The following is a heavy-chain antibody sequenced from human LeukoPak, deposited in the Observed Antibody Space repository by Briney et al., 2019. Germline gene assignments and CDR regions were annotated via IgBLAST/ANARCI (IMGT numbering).Heavy chain of an antibody. D-gene: IGHD6-13*01. CDR3: ARDLIAAAGTFDY. J-gene: IGHJ4*02. Sequence: GGSLRLSCAASGFTFSTYSMNWVRQAPGKGLEWVSSISGSSNYIFYADSVKGRFTISRDNARNSLYLQMNSLRAEDTAMYYCARDLIAAAGTFDYWGQGTLVTVSS. CDR1: GFTFSTYS. V-gene: IGHV3-21*01. CDR2: ISGSSNYI.